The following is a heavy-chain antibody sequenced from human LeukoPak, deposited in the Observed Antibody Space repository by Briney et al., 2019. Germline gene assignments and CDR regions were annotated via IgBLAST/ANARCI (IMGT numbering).Heavy chain of an antibody. D-gene: IGHD3-10*01. V-gene: IGHV3-30*18. J-gene: IGHJ5*02. CDR1: GVTLSPYG. CDR2: ISYEGGTQ. CDR3: AKEGTPQVSTWYDL. Sequence: GVSLRLSCAASGVTLSPYGMHWVRQAPGKGLEWVAVISYEGGTQHYADSVKGRYIISRDNPRNTLYLQMNNLRTEDTAVYYCAKEGTPQVSTWYDLWGQGTQVIVSS.